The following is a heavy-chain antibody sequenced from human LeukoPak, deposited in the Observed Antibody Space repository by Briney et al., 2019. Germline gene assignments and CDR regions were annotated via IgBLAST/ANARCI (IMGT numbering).Heavy chain of an antibody. Sequence: SETLSLTCAVYGGSFSNYYWSWIRQPPGKGLEWIGEISHSGSTKYNPSLKSRVTISIDTSKNQLSLKLSSVTAADTALYYCARHEDSSGYPASFDYWGQGTLVTVSS. J-gene: IGHJ4*02. V-gene: IGHV4-34*01. CDR3: ARHEDSSGYPASFDY. CDR1: GGSFSNYY. D-gene: IGHD3-22*01. CDR2: ISHSGST.